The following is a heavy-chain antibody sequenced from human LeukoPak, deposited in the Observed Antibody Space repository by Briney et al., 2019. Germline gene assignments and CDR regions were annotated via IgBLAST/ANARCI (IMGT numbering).Heavy chain of an antibody. CDR1: GYTFTSYG. Sequence: ASVKVSCKASGYTFTSYGISWVRQAPGQGLEWMGWINTHTGRPSYAQDSTGRFVFSLDSSVSTAYLQIGRLQTGDTAVYYCARLYSDLLTGPGYWGQGTLLTVSS. V-gene: IGHV7-4-1*01. J-gene: IGHJ4*02. CDR3: ARLYSDLLTGPGY. CDR2: INTHTGRP. D-gene: IGHD3-9*01.